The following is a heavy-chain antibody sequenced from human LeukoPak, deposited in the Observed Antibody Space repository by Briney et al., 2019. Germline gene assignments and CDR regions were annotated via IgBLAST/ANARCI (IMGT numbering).Heavy chain of an antibody. V-gene: IGHV3-30-3*01. D-gene: IGHD1-26*01. CDR3: ARDREGRFDY. J-gene: IGHJ4*02. CDR1: GFTFRSYA. CDR2: ISYDGSNK. Sequence: GGSLRLSCAASGFTFRSYAMHWVRQAPGKGLEWVAVISYDGSNKYYADSVKGRFTISRDNSKNTLYLQMNSLRAEDTAVYYCARDREGRFDYWGQGTLVTVSS.